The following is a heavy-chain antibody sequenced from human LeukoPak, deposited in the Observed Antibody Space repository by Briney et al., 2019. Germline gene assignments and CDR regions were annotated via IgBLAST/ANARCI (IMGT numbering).Heavy chain of an antibody. CDR3: ARADCSSTSCYEFDY. J-gene: IGHJ4*02. CDR2: VSSSGSTK. Sequence: PGGSLRLSXAAYGFTFSDYYMSWIRQAPGKGLEWVSYVSSSGSTKYYADSVKGRFTISRDNAKNSLYLQMNSLRAEDTAVYYCARADCSSTSCYEFDYWGQGTLVTVSS. D-gene: IGHD2-2*01. V-gene: IGHV3-11*04. CDR1: GFTFSDYY.